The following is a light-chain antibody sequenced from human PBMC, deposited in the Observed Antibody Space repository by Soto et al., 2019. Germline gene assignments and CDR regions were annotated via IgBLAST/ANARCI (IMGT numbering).Light chain of an antibody. CDR1: SSDVGGYNY. V-gene: IGLV2-8*01. J-gene: IGLJ2*01. Sequence: QSVLTQPPSASGSPGQSVTISCTGTSSDVGGYNYVSWYQQHPGKAPKLMIYEVSKRPSGVPDRFSGSKSGNTASLTVSGLQAEDEADYFCTSYAATYIVLFGGGTKLTVL. CDR2: EVS. CDR3: TSYAATYIVL.